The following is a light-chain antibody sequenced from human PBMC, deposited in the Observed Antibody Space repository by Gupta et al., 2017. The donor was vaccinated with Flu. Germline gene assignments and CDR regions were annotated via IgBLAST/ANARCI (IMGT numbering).Light chain of an antibody. Sequence: SYALTQPLSLSVALGQTARITCGGDNIGANSVHWNQQRPGQAPQLIIYKNNKRPSGLPDRFSGSNSGSTATLTIDGAQAGDEADYYCQVWVSSNAFFGGGTKLTVL. CDR2: KNN. J-gene: IGLJ2*01. V-gene: IGLV3-9*01. CDR1: NIGANS. CDR3: QVWVSSNAF.